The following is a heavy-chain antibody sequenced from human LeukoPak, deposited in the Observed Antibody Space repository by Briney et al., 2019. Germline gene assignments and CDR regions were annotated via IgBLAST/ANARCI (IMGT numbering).Heavy chain of an antibody. J-gene: IGHJ6*02. CDR2: ISYDGSNK. CDR3: AKDHSLARPYYYYGMDV. Sequence: GSLRLSCAASGFTFSSYGMHWVRQAPGKGLEWVAVISYDGSNKYYADSVKGRFTISRDNSKNTLYLQMNSLRAEDTAVYYCAKDHSLARPYYYYGMDVWGQGTTVTVSS. CDR1: GFTFSSYG. D-gene: IGHD6-13*01. V-gene: IGHV3-30*18.